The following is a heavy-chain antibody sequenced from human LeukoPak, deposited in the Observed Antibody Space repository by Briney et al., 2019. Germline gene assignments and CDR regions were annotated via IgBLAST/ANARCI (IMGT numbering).Heavy chain of an antibody. CDR3: ARGNRLRPHAHFDY. Sequence: PSETLSLTCAVSGGSISSSNWWSWVLQPPGKGLEWIVEIYHSGSTNYNPSLKSRVTISVDKSKNQFSLKLSSVTAADTAVYYCARGNRLRPHAHFDYWGQGTLVTVSS. J-gene: IGHJ4*02. CDR2: IYHSGST. CDR1: GGSISSSNW. D-gene: IGHD5-12*01. V-gene: IGHV4-4*02.